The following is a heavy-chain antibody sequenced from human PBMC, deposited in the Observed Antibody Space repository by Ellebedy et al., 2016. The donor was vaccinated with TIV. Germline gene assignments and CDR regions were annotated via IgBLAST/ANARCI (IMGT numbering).Heavy chain of an antibody. CDR1: GFTFSSYA. J-gene: IGHJ6*02. D-gene: IGHD5-18*01. CDR2: ISGSGGST. Sequence: GESLKISXAASGFTFSSYAMSWVRQAPGKGLEWVSAISGSGGSTYYADSVKGRFTISRDNSKNTLYLQMNSLRAEDTAVYYCAKDDVDTAMGYYYGMDVWGQGTTVTVSS. CDR3: AKDDVDTAMGYYYGMDV. V-gene: IGHV3-23*01.